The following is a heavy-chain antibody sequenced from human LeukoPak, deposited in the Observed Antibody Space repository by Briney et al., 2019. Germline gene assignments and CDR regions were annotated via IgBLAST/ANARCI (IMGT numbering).Heavy chain of an antibody. V-gene: IGHV1-46*01. Sequence: ASVKVSCKASGYTFSSYHIHWVRQAPGQGLEWMGKINPSFNPGVDVTSYAQKFQGRVTMTRDISTNTVYMELSSLTSEDTAVYYCARDGAVIATGDEDYLDYWGHGTLVTVSS. CDR3: ARDGAVIATGDEDYLDY. CDR1: GYTFSSYH. CDR2: INPSFNPGVDVT. D-gene: IGHD2-21*01. J-gene: IGHJ4*01.